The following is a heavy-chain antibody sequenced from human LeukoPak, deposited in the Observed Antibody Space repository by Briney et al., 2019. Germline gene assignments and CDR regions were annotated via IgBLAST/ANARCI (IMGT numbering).Heavy chain of an antibody. CDR1: GFTFNSYW. CDR3: ATSRTFDY. D-gene: IGHD1-7*01. Sequence: GGSLRLSCAASGFTFNSYWMNWVRQAPGKGLEWVANIKQDGSERYYVDSVKGRFTISRDNAENSLYLQMNSLRAEDTAVYYCATSRTFDYWGQGTLVTVSS. J-gene: IGHJ4*02. V-gene: IGHV3-7*01. CDR2: IKQDGSER.